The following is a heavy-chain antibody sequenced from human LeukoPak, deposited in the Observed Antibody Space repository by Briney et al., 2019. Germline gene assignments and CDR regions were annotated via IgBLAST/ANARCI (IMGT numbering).Heavy chain of an antibody. J-gene: IGHJ4*02. CDR2: IRYDGSNK. D-gene: IGHD5-24*01. Sequence: GGSLRLSCAASGFTFSTYGMHWVRQAPGKGVEWVAFIRYDGSNKYYADSVKGRFTISRDNSKNTLYLQMNSLRAEDTAVYYCAKGGRDGYNYFDYWGQGTLVTVSS. CDR1: GFTFSTYG. CDR3: AKGGRDGYNYFDY. V-gene: IGHV3-30*02.